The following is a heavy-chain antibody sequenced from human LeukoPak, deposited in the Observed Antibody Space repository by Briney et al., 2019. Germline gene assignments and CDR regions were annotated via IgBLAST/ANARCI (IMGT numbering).Heavy chain of an antibody. CDR2: ISTSGNTI. V-gene: IGHV3-48*03. CDR3: ARGYRGYSYGYDY. J-gene: IGHJ4*02. CDR1: GFTFSSYE. Sequence: PGVSLRLSCAASGFTFSSYEMNWVRQAPGKGLEWVSYISTSGNTIYYADSVRGRFTISRDNAKNSLYLQMNSLRAEDTAIYYCARGYRGYSYGYDYWGQGTLVTVSS. D-gene: IGHD5-18*01.